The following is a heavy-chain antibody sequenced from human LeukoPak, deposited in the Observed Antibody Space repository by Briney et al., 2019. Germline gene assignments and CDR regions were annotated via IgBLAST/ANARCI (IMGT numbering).Heavy chain of an antibody. V-gene: IGHV3-23*01. Sequence: GGSLRLSCAASGFTFSSYAMSWVRQAPGKGLEWVSAINGSGGCTYYADSVKGRFTISRYNSKNTLYLQMNSLRAEDTAVYYCAKSRGTEWFDPWGQGTLVIVFS. D-gene: IGHD1-14*01. CDR2: INGSGGCT. CDR3: AKSRGTEWFDP. CDR1: GFTFSSYA. J-gene: IGHJ5*02.